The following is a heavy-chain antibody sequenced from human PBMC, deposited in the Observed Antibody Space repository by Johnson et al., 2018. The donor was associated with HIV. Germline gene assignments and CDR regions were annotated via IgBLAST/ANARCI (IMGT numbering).Heavy chain of an antibody. CDR2: IQHDGKKE. J-gene: IGHJ3*02. Sequence: QVQLVESGGGVVQPGGSLRLSCAASGFTFSSYGMHWVRQAPGKGLEWVAFIQHDGKKELYGDSVKGRFTISRDNSKNTLYLYMTSLRSEDTTTYYCAKDWGAAAGSGAFDIWGQGTLVTVSS. CDR1: GFTFSSYG. CDR3: AKDWGAAAGSGAFDI. V-gene: IGHV3-30*02. D-gene: IGHD6-13*01.